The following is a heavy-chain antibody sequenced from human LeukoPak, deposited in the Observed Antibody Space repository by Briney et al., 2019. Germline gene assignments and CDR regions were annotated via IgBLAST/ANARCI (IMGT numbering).Heavy chain of an antibody. Sequence: SETLSLTCTVSGGSISSYYWSWIRQPPGKRLEWIGYISHTGSTDYNPSLKSQFTISRDTSRNQFSLKLYSVTAADAAVYYCARHGARSGWYYFDYWSQGTLVTVSS. D-gene: IGHD6-19*01. J-gene: IGHJ4*02. CDR3: ARHGARSGWYYFDY. V-gene: IGHV4-59*08. CDR1: GGSISSYY. CDR2: ISHTGST.